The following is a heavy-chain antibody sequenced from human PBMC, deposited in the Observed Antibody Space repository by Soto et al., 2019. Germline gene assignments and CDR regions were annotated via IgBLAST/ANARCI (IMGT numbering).Heavy chain of an antibody. CDR1: GGTFSSYA. CDR3: ESKSIAAAGTTWYYYYGMDV. Sequence: GASVKVSCKASGGTFSSYAISWVRQAPGQGLEWMGGIIPIFGTANYAQKFQGRVRITADESTSTAYMELSSLRSEDTAVYYCESKSIAAAGTTWYYYYGMDVWGQGTTVTVSS. CDR2: IIPIFGTA. V-gene: IGHV1-69*13. D-gene: IGHD6-13*01. J-gene: IGHJ6*02.